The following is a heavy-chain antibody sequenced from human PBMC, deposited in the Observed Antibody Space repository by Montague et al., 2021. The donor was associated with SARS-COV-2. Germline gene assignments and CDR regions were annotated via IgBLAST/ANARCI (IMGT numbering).Heavy chain of an antibody. V-gene: IGHV4-59*08. CDR3: ARGTVLIGYVCFDF. D-gene: IGHD3-9*01. Sequence: SETLSLTCTVSGGSITNYYWSWIRQPPGKGLEWIGYIYYSGNTNYNPSLKSRVTISVDTSKNQFSLNLKSVTAADTAVYYCARGTVLIGYVCFDFWGQGTLVTVSS. CDR1: GGSITNYY. J-gene: IGHJ4*02. CDR2: IYYSGNT.